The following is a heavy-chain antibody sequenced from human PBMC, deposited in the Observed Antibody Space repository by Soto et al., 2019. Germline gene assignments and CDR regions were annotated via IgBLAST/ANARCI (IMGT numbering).Heavy chain of an antibody. V-gene: IGHV4-39*01. J-gene: IGHJ5*01. CDR1: GGSITSTIDY. CDR2: IYYDGST. CDR3: ARRGSASWRNWFDS. Sequence: SETLSLTCSVSGGSITSTIDYWGWIRQSPGKGLEWIGNIYYDGSTFYNPSLKSRVTISVDASKRQFSLRVSSVTAADTAVYYCARRGSASWRNWFDSWGQGTLVTVSS. D-gene: IGHD2-2*01.